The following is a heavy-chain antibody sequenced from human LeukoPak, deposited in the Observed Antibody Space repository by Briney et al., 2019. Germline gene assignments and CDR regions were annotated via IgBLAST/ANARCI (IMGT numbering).Heavy chain of an antibody. CDR3: AKIPPQNTVTTWLDY. J-gene: IGHJ4*02. D-gene: IGHD4-17*01. CDR1: GFTFSSYG. V-gene: IGHV3-30*02. CDR2: IRYDGSNK. Sequence: GRSLRLSCAASGFTFSSYGMHWVRQAPGKGLEWVAFIRYDGSNKYYADSVKGRFTISRDNSKNTLYLQMNGLRAEDTAVYYCAKIPPQNTVTTWLDYWGQGTLVTVSS.